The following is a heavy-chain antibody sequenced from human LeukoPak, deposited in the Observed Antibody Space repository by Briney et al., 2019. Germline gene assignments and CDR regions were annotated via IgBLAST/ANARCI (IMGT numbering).Heavy chain of an antibody. CDR3: AREEDGDGYNPFDY. D-gene: IGHD5-24*01. J-gene: IGHJ4*02. CDR2: IYSGGST. V-gene: IGHV3-53*01. Sequence: AGGSLRLSCAASGFTVSSNYMSWVRQAPGKGLEWVSVIYSGGSTYYADSVKGRFTISRDNSKNTLYLQMNSLRAEDTAVYYCAREEDGDGYNPFDYWGQGTLVTVSS. CDR1: GFTVSSNY.